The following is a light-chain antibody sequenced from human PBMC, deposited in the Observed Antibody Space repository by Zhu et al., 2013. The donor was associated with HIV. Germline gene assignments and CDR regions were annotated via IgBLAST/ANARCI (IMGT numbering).Light chain of an antibody. CDR1: KLGDKY. CDR3: QAWYSSTVVFGGTVV. J-gene: IGLJ2*01. CDR2: QDS. V-gene: IGLV3-1*01. Sequence: SYVLTQPPSVSVSPGQTARITCSGDKLGDKYACWYQQKPGQSPVLVIYQDSKRPSGIPERFSGSNSGNTATLTISGTQAMDEADYYCQAWYSSTVVFGGTVVFGGGTKLTVL.